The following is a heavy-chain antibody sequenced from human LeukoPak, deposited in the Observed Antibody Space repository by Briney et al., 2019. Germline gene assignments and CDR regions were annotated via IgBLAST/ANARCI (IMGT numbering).Heavy chain of an antibody. CDR1: GFTFSSYS. CDR2: ISSSSSYI. CDR3: AKENEDSSGPYAPYYFDY. V-gene: IGHV3-21*01. J-gene: IGHJ4*02. Sequence: GGSLRLSCAASGFTFSSYSMNWVRQAPGKGLEWVSSISSSSSYIYYADSVKGRFTISRDSAKNSLYLQMNSLRAEDTAVYYCAKENEDSSGPYAPYYFDYWGQGTLVTVSS. D-gene: IGHD3-22*01.